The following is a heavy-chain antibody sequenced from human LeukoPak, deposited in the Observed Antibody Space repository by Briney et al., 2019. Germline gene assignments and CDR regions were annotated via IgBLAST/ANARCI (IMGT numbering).Heavy chain of an antibody. CDR3: ARQWDGDY. J-gene: IGHJ4*02. CDR1: DGSFSGYY. Sequence: SETLSLTCAVYDGSFSGYYWTWIRQPPGKGLEWIGDINHSGSTNYHPSLKSRVSISADTSKNQFSLNLRSVTAADTAVYYCARQWDGDYWGQGTLVTVSS. D-gene: IGHD1-26*01. V-gene: IGHV4-34*01. CDR2: INHSGST.